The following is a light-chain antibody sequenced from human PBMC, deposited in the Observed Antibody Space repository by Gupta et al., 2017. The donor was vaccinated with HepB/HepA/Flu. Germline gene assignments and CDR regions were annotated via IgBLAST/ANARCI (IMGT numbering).Light chain of an antibody. CDR3: QQLNSYPWT. Sequence: TITCRASQGISSYLAWYQQKPGKAPKLLIYAASTLQSGVPSRFSGSGSGTEFTLTISSLQPEDFATYYCQQLNSYPWTFGQGTKVEIK. CDR2: AAS. V-gene: IGKV1-9*01. CDR1: QGISSY. J-gene: IGKJ1*01.